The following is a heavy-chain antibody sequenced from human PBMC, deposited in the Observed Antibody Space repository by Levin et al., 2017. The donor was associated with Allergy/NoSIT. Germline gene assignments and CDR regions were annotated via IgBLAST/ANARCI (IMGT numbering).Heavy chain of an antibody. V-gene: IGHV1-18*01. Sequence: VASVKVSCKTSGFTFTRHGISWVRQAPGQGLEWMGWISVYNDDTKYAQKFQGRVTMTTDTSTNTAYMELRSLRSEDTAIYYCARRTHYDFWTGFPNYYLDYWGQGSLVTVSS. CDR1: GFTFTRHG. D-gene: IGHD3-3*01. J-gene: IGHJ4*02. CDR2: ISVYNDDT. CDR3: ARRTHYDFWTGFPNYYLDY.